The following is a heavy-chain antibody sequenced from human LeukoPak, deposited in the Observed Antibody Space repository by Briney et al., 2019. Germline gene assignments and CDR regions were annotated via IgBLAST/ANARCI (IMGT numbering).Heavy chain of an antibody. Sequence: GGSLRLSCAASGFTLSTYDMHWVRQGPGEGLEWVAAVGTSGHTFYPDSVKGQFTISRENARNSVYLQMNSLRAGDTAVYYCVRSFYGAHPYWGQGTLVTVSS. J-gene: IGHJ4*02. CDR2: VGTSGHT. V-gene: IGHV3-13*01. D-gene: IGHD5/OR15-5a*01. CDR1: GFTLSTYD. CDR3: VRSFYGAHPY.